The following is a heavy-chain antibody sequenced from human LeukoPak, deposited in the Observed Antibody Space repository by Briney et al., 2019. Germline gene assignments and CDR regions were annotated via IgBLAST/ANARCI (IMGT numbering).Heavy chain of an antibody. CDR2: IYYSGST. V-gene: IGHV4-59*01. CDR1: GGSISSYY. D-gene: IGHD6-19*01. J-gene: IGHJ4*01. Sequence: SETLSLTCTVSGGSISSYYWSWIRQPPGKGLEWIGYIYYSGSTNYNPSLKSQVTMSIDTSKNHFSLKLTSVTAADTATYYCARETSLAGFASGLGFNYWGQGILVSVSS. CDR3: ARETSLAGFASGLGFNY.